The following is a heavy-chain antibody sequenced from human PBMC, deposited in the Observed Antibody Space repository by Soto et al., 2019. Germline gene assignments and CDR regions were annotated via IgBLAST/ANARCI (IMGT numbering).Heavy chain of an antibody. V-gene: IGHV3-43*01. D-gene: IGHD6-6*01. CDR2: ISWDGGST. J-gene: IGHJ4*02. CDR1: GFTFDDYT. Sequence: GGSLRLSCAASGFTFDDYTMHWVRQAPGKGLEWVSLISWDGGSTYYADSVKGRFTISRDNSKNSLYLQMNSLRTEDTALYYCAKADSSLASYYFDYWGQGTLVTVSS. CDR3: AKADSSLASYYFDY.